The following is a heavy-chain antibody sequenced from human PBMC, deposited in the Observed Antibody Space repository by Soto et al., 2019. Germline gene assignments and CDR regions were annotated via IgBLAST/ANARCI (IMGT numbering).Heavy chain of an antibody. CDR1: GDSVSSNTAS. Sequence: SQTLSLTCSISGDSVSSNTASWNCISQSPSGGLEWLGRTYFRSKWYNDYAVSVKSRIIINPDTSNNQFSLQLNSVTPEDTAVYFCAKGDNLGPKTGYAFDPWGQGIMVTVSS. D-gene: IGHD5-12*01. V-gene: IGHV6-1*01. CDR3: AKGDNLGPKTGYAFDP. J-gene: IGHJ5*02. CDR2: TYFRSKWYN.